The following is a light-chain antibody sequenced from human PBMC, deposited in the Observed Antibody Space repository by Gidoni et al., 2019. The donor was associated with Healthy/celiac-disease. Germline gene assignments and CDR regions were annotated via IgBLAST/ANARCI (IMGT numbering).Light chain of an antibody. V-gene: IGLV2-23*01. Sequence: QSALTQPASVSGSPGQSITISCTGTSSDVGSYNLVPWYQQHPGKAPKLMIYEGSKRPSGVSNRFSGSKSGNTASLTISGLQAEDEADYYCCSYAGSYVFGTGTKVTVL. J-gene: IGLJ1*01. CDR3: CSYAGSYV. CDR2: EGS. CDR1: SSDVGSYNL.